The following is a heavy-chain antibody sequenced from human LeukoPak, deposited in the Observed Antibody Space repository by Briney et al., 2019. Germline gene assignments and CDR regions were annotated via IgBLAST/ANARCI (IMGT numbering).Heavy chain of an antibody. D-gene: IGHD5-12*01. CDR3: ARGAGNSGYDSYYYYYYGMDV. CDR2: IYYSGST. CDR1: GGSISSSSYY. V-gene: IGHV4-39*07. J-gene: IGHJ6*02. Sequence: SETLSLTCTVSGGSISSSSYYWGWIRQPPGKGLEWIGSIYYSGSTYYNPSLKSRVTISVDTSKNQFSLKLSSVTAADTAVYYCARGAGNSGYDSYYYYYYGMDVWGQGTTVTVSS.